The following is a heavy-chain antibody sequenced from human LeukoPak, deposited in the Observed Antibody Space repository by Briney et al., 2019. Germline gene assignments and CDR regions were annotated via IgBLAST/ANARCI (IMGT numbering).Heavy chain of an antibody. CDR1: GFTVSSNY. D-gene: IGHD3-22*01. J-gene: IGHJ4*02. V-gene: IGHV3-66*02. CDR2: IYSGGST. CDR3: AGRHYNDSSGYYGNFDF. Sequence: GGSLRLSCAASGFTVSSNYMSWVRQAPGKGLEWVSVIYSGGSTYYADSVKGRFTISRDNSKNTLYLQMNSLRPEDTAVYYCAGRHYNDSSGYYGNFDFWGQGTLVTVSS.